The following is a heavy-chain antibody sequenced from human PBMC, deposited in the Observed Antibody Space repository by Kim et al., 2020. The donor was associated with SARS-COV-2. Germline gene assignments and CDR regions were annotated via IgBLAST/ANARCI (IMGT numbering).Heavy chain of an antibody. CDR3: ARDLDEPQYSSSSGFDY. V-gene: IGHV6-1*01. CDR2: TYYRSKWYN. D-gene: IGHD6-6*01. J-gene: IGHJ4*02. Sequence: SQTLSLTCAISGDSVSSNSAAWNWIRQSPSRGLEWLGRTYYRSKWYNDYAVSVKSRITINPDTSKNQFSLQLNSVTPEDTAVYYCARDLDEPQYSSSSGFDYWGQGTLVTVSS. CDR1: GDSVSSNSAA.